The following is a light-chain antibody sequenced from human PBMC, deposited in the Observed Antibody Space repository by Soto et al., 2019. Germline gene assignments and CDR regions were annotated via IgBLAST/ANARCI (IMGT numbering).Light chain of an antibody. CDR3: QQYNSYCT. J-gene: IGKJ5*01. Sequence: IVMTQSPATLSVSPGEGVTLSCRASQSVRSHLAWYQQKPGQPPRLLIYGASTRATGIPARFSGSGFGTEFTLTISSLQPDDFATYYCQQYNSYCTFGQGTRLEIK. V-gene: IGKV3-15*01. CDR2: GAS. CDR1: QSVRSH.